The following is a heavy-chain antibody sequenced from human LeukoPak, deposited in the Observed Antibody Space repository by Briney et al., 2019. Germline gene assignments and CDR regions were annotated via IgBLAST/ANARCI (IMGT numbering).Heavy chain of an antibody. D-gene: IGHD1-26*01. CDR2: ISSNGGST. V-gene: IGHV3-64D*09. CDR3: VKGGYSGSLNYLPIPNDAFDI. Sequence: GGSLRLSCSASGFTFSSYAMHWVRQAPGKGLEYVSVISSNGGSTYYADSVKGRFTISRDNSKNTLYLQMSSLRAEDTAVYYCVKGGYSGSLNYLPIPNDAFDIWGQGTLVTVSS. J-gene: IGHJ3*02. CDR1: GFTFSSYA.